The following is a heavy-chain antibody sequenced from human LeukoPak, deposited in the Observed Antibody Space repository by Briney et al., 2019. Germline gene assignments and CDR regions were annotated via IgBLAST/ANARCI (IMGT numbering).Heavy chain of an antibody. Sequence: GGSLRLSCAASGFTFSSYWMHSVRQAPRKRLVWVSRINSDGSSTSYADSVKGRFTISRDNAKNTLYLQMNSLRAEDTAVYYCARGRLLPYYFDYWGQGTLVTVSS. D-gene: IGHD2-21*01. V-gene: IGHV3-74*01. CDR1: GFTFSSYW. J-gene: IGHJ4*02. CDR2: INSDGSST. CDR3: ARGRLLPYYFDY.